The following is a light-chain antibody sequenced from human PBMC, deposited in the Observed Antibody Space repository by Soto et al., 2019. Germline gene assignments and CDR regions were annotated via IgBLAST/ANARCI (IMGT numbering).Light chain of an antibody. CDR2: TVS. J-gene: IGKJ3*01. CDR1: HGVSGW. Sequence: IQMTQSPSSVSASVGDTVTLSCQTSHGVSGWLAWYQQKPGKAPTLLIYTVSNLQSWVPSRFSGSGSGTDFGLTITNLQPEDFATYFCQQGKTFPFTFGPGTKVEVK. V-gene: IGKV1-12*01. CDR3: QQGKTFPFT.